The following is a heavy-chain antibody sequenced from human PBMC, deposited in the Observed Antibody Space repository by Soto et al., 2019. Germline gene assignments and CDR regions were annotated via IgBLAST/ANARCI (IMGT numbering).Heavy chain of an antibody. D-gene: IGHD6-25*01. CDR3: ARSPGYPHYYYYGMDV. CDR1: GFSLSNARMG. J-gene: IGHJ6*02. CDR2: IFSNDEK. Sequence: QVTLKESGPVLVKPTETLTLTCTVSGFSLSNARMGVSWIRQPPGKALEWLAHIFSNDEKSYSTSLKSRLTISKDTSKSQVVLTMTNMDPVDTATYYCARSPGYPHYYYYGMDVWGQGTTVTVSS. V-gene: IGHV2-26*01.